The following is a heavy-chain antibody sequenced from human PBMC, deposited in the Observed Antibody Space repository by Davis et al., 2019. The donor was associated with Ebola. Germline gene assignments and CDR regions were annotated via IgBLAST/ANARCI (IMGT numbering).Heavy chain of an antibody. D-gene: IGHD2-15*01. J-gene: IGHJ6*02. CDR1: GSMFSTYW. Sequence: GESLKISCKASGSMFSTYWLGGVRQLPGKGLGWVGTIYPGDSAASYSPSFQGQVTISVDKATTTAYLQWSRLEASDTAIYYCTRRGYYHYGLDIWGQGTTVTVS. V-gene: IGHV5-51*01. CDR2: IYPGDSAA. CDR3: TRRGYYHYGLDI.